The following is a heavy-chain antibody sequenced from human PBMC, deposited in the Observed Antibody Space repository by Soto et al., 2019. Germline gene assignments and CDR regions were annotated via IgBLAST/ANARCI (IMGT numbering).Heavy chain of an antibody. V-gene: IGHV3-23*01. D-gene: IGHD2-15*01. CDR1: GFTVSSHA. CDR3: APHVSCSGGSCQYDAFAI. Sequence: EVQVLESGGGLVQPGGSLRLSCEGSGFTVSSHAMTWVRQAPGTGPVWVSTVTADGGTYYADSVKGRFAMSRDTSENTLYLQMNSLGAEDTATYYCAPHVSCSGGSCQYDAFAIRGQGTMVTVSS. J-gene: IGHJ3*02. CDR2: VTADGGT.